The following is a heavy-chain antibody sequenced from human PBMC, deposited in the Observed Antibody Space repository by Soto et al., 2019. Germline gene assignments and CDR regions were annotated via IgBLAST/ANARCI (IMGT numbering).Heavy chain of an antibody. CDR1: GFTFSSYA. CDR3: AKGALPSEWLQNWLDP. CDR2: ISGSGGST. V-gene: IGHV3-23*01. J-gene: IGHJ5*02. D-gene: IGHD3-3*01. Sequence: GGSLRLSCAASGFTFSSYAMSWVRQAPGKGLEWVSAISGSGGSTYYADSVKGRFTISRDNSKNTLYLQMNSLRAEDTAVYYCAKGALPSEWLQNWLDPWGQGTLVTVSS.